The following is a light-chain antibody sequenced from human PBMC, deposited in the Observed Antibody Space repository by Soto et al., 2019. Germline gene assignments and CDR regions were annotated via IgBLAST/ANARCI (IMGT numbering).Light chain of an antibody. CDR2: GVS. J-gene: IGLJ2*01. CDR1: SSDVGDYNY. Sequence: QSALTQPASVSGSPGQSITISCTGTSSDVGDYNYVSWYQQLPGKARQLIIYGVSNRPSGISNRFSGSKSGNTASLTVSGLQAEDEADYYCCSYAASNTLVFGGGTKLTVL. CDR3: CSYAASNTLV. V-gene: IGLV2-14*01.